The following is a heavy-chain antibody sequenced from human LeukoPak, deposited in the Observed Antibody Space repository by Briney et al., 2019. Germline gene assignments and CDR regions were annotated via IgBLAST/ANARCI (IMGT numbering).Heavy chain of an antibody. CDR3: ARAGRVVRTRPNYYFAY. D-gene: IGHD2-2*01. Sequence: ASVKVSCKASGYTFTGYYMHWVRQAPGQGLEWMGWINPNSGGTNYAQKFQGRVTMTRDTSISTASMELRRLRSDDTAVYYCARAGRVVRTRPNYYFAYWGQGTLVTVSS. J-gene: IGHJ4*02. CDR2: INPNSGGT. V-gene: IGHV1-2*02. CDR1: GYTFTGYY.